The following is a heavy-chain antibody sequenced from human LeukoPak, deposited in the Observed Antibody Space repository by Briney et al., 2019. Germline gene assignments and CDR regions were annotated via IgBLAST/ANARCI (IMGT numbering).Heavy chain of an antibody. Sequence: SETLSLTCAVDGGSFSVYYWSWIRQPPGKGLEWIGEINHSGSTNYNPSLKSRVTISVDTSKNQFSLKLSSVTAADTAVYYCARGSSGSLDYFDYWGQGTLVTVSS. V-gene: IGHV4-34*01. CDR1: GGSFSVYY. CDR2: INHSGST. J-gene: IGHJ4*02. D-gene: IGHD6-13*01. CDR3: ARGSSGSLDYFDY.